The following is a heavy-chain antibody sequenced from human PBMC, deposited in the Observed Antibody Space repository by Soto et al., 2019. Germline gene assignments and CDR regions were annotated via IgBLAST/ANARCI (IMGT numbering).Heavy chain of an antibody. CDR2: IYYSGNT. D-gene: IGHD3-3*01. CDR1: GASISSGDHY. J-gene: IGHJ6*02. V-gene: IGHV4-30-4*01. CDR3: AREGRGRFLEWFGRHGMDV. Sequence: LSLTCTVSGASISSGDHYWSWIRQPPGKGLEWIGYIYYSGNTYYNPSLKSRVIISVDTSENQFSLKLNSVTAADTAVYYCAREGRGRFLEWFGRHGMDVWGQGTAVTVYS.